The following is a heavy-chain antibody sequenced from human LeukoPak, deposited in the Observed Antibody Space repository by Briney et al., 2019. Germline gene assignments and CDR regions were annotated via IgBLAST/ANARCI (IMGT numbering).Heavy chain of an antibody. CDR2: ISAYNGNT. J-gene: IGHJ4*02. V-gene: IGHV1-18*01. CDR1: GYTFTSYG. D-gene: IGHD6-19*01. Sequence: ASVTVSCKASGYTFTSYGISWVRQAPGQGLEWMGWISAYNGNTNYEQELQGRVTMTTDTSTSTAYMEVRSLRFDDTAVYYCARSAPGYSRGWPDYWGQGTLVTVSS. CDR3: ARSAPGYSRGWPDY.